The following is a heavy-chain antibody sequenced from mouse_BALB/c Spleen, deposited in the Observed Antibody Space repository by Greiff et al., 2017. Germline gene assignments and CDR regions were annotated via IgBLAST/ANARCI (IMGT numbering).Heavy chain of an antibody. J-gene: IGHJ4*01. Sequence: EESGPGLVKPPQSLSLTCSVTGYSITSGYYWNWIRQFPGNKLEWMGYISYDGSNNYNPSLKNRISITRDTSKNQFFLKLNSVTTEDTATYYCAREERYDYAMDYWGQGTSVTVSS. CDR3: AREERYDYAMDY. CDR1: GYSITSGYY. V-gene: IGHV3-6*02. CDR2: ISYDGSN. D-gene: IGHD2-14*01.